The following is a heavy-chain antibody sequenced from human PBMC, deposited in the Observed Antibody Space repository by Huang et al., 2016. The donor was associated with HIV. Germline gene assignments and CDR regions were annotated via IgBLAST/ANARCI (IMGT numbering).Heavy chain of an antibody. CDR2: ICPGDSDT. V-gene: IGHV5-51*03. CDR3: ASTASYSGSYRGAFDI. J-gene: IGHJ3*02. CDR1: GYSFSTYW. D-gene: IGHD1-26*01. Sequence: EVQLVQSGAEVKKPGESLKISCKGSGYSFSTYWIGWVRQMPGKGLEWMGMICPGDSDTRYSPSFQDQVTSSADKSISTAYLQWSSLKASDTAMYYCASTASYSGSYRGAFDIWGQGTMVTVSS.